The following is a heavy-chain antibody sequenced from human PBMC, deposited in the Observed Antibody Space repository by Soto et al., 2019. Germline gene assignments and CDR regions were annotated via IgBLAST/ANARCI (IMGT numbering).Heavy chain of an antibody. D-gene: IGHD2-2*01. CDR2: INHSGST. CDR1: GGSFSGYY. CDR3: ARASSHRTHRYYYYYGMDV. J-gene: IGHJ6*02. V-gene: IGHV4-34*01. Sequence: SETLSLTCAVYGGSFSGYYWSWIRQPPGKGLEWIGEINHSGSTNYNPSLKSRVTISVDTSKNQFSLKLSSVTAADTAVYYCARASSHRTHRYYYYYGMDVWGQGTTVTVSS.